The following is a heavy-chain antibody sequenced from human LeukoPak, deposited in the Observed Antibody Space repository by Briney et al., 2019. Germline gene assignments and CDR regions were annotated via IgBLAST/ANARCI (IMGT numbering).Heavy chain of an antibody. CDR1: GFTFSSYA. V-gene: IGHV3-30*02. CDR3: AREGPSGYSGYDPFDY. CDR2: IRYDGSNK. D-gene: IGHD5-12*01. Sequence: GGSLRLACAASGFTFSSYAMHWVRQAPGKGLEWVAFIRYDGSNKYYADSVKGRFTISRDNAKNSLYLQMNSLRAEDTAVYYCAREGPSGYSGYDPFDYWGQGTLVTVSS. J-gene: IGHJ4*02.